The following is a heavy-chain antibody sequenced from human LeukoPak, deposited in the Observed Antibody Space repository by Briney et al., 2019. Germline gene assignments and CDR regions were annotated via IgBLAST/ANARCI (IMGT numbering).Heavy chain of an antibody. Sequence: GGSLRLSCVASGFSFSTCDMYWVRQAAGRGLEWVSALGTNGDSYYLGSVKGRFTISRDDGKNSLYLQMNSLGVEDTAVYYCTRELRGIASHYHGMDVWGQGTTVTVSS. CDR2: LGTNGDS. CDR1: GFSFSTCD. CDR3: TRELRGIASHYHGMDV. D-gene: IGHD6-6*01. V-gene: IGHV3-13*01. J-gene: IGHJ6*02.